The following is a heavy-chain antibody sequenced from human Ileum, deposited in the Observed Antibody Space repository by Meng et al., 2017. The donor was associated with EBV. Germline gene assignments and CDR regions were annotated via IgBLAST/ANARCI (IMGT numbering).Heavy chain of an antibody. D-gene: IGHD5-12*01. CDR3: AGGRAGYGGYKT. CDR1: SGSVSRCEYH. V-gene: IGHV4-61*03. Sequence: QLPEAGPGLMNPSATLSLTCTVSSGSVSRCEYHWSWIRQPPGKGLEWIGYICGGSTNYDPSLTNRVTISVDTSKNHFSLKLTSVTAADTAVYYCAGGRAGYGGYKTWGQGTLVTVFS. CDR2: ICGGST. J-gene: IGHJ4*02.